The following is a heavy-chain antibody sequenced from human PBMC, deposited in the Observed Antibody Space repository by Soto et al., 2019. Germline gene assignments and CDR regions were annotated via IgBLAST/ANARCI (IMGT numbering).Heavy chain of an antibody. V-gene: IGHV4-39*01. CDR3: ARTNTAMATYYFDY. J-gene: IGHJ4*02. Sequence: SETLSLTCTVSGGSISSSSYYWGWIRQPPGKGLEWIGSIYYSGSTYYNPSLKSRVTISVDTSKNQFSLKLSSVTAADTAVYYCARTNTAMATYYFDYWGQGTLVTSPQ. CDR2: IYYSGST. CDR1: GGSISSSSYY. D-gene: IGHD5-18*01.